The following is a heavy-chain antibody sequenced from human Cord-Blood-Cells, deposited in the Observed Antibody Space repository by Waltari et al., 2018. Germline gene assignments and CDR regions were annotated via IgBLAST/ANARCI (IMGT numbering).Heavy chain of an antibody. CDR3: ARRRTLTDDACDI. Sequence: QLQLQESGPGLVKPSETLSPTCTVSGGSISSSSYYWGSIRQPPGKGLEWIGSIYYSGSTYSHPAVNSRVTISVNTSKNQFYRKLSSVTAADTAVYYGARRRTLTDDACDIWGQGTMVSVSS. CDR1: GGSISSSSYY. D-gene: IGHD1-1*01. CDR2: IYYSGST. J-gene: IGHJ3*02. V-gene: IGHV4-39*01.